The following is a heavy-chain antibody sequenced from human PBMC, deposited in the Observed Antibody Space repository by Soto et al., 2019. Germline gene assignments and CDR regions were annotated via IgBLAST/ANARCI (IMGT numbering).Heavy chain of an antibody. V-gene: IGHV4-38-2*02. CDR2: VHYSWNT. CDR3: ARQDRVLAEARWFDP. J-gene: IGHJ5*02. Sequence: SETLSLTCTVSGYSISSGYHWAWIRQPPGKGLEWLGSVHYSWNTYYNPSIKSRLTISVDKSKNQFSLNLSSVTAADTAVYYCARQDRVLAEARWFDPCGQGILVTVSS. CDR1: GYSISSGYH. D-gene: IGHD3-3*01.